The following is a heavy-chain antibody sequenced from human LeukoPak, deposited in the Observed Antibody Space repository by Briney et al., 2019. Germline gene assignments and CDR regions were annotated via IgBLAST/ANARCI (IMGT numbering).Heavy chain of an antibody. D-gene: IGHD6-13*01. V-gene: IGHV1-69*01. Sequence: GSSVKVSCKASGGTFSSYAISWVRQAPGQGLEWMGGIIPIFGIPNYAQRFQGRVTITADESTRTAYMELSSLRSEDTAVYYCARDKAIAATRRYYYYYMDVWGKGTTVTVSS. CDR2: IIPIFGIP. CDR1: GGTFSSYA. CDR3: ARDKAIAATRRYYYYYMDV. J-gene: IGHJ6*03.